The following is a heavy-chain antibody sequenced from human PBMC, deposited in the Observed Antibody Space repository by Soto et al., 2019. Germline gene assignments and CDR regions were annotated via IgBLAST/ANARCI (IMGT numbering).Heavy chain of an antibody. J-gene: IGHJ4*02. Sequence: SVKVSCKASGGTFSSYAISWVRQAPGQGLEWMGGIIPIFGTANYAQKFQGRVTITADESKNTLYLQMNSLRAEDTAVYYCAKTIAAKELDYWGQGTLVTVSS. V-gene: IGHV1-69*13. CDR1: GGTFSSYA. CDR2: IIPIFGTA. D-gene: IGHD6-6*01. CDR3: AKTIAAKELDY.